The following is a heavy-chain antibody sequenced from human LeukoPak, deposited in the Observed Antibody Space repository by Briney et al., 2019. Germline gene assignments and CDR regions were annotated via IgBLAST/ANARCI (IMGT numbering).Heavy chain of an antibody. V-gene: IGHV1-2*02. J-gene: IGHJ4*02. Sequence: GASVKVSCKASGYTFTGYYMHWVRQAPGQGLEWMGWINSNSGGTNYAQKFQGRVTMTRDTSISTAYMELSRLRSDDTAVYYCARGSYYYDSSGYATGYWGQGTLVTVSS. CDR3: ARGSYYYDSSGYATGY. CDR1: GYTFTGYY. D-gene: IGHD3-22*01. CDR2: INSNSGGT.